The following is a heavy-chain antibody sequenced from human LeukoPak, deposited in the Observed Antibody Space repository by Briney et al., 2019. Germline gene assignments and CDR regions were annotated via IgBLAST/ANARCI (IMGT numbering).Heavy chain of an antibody. Sequence: PSETLSLTCTVSGGSISSTTYYWGSIRPPPGKRQECIGGVYYSGNTYSTASLRSRATISVDRSKNQFSLTLSSVTAADTAVYYGASFPPPQQLVPVAGDVFDIWAQGTMVTVS. J-gene: IGHJ3*02. CDR3: ASFPPPQQLVPVAGDVFDI. CDR2: VYYSGNT. V-gene: IGHV4-39*01. D-gene: IGHD6-13*01. CDR1: GGSISSTTYY.